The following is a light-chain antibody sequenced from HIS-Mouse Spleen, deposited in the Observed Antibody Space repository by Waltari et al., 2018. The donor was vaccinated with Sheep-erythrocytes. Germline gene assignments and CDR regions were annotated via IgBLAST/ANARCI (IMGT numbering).Light chain of an antibody. J-gene: IGKJ1*01. CDR2: YAS. CDR1: QGISSA. V-gene: IGKV1D-13*01. CDR3: QQFNNYPRT. Sequence: AIQLTQSPSPLSASVGDRVSITCRASQGISSALAWYQQKPGKAPKLLIYYASSLESGVPSRFSGSGSGTDFTLTISSLQPEDFATYYCQQFNNYPRTFGQGTKVEIK.